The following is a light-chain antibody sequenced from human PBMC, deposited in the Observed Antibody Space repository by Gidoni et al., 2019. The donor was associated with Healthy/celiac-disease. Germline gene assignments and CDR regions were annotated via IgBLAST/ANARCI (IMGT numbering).Light chain of an antibody. CDR3: MQALQTWT. CDR2: LGS. V-gene: IGKV2-28*01. Sequence: EIVMTQSPLSLPVTPGEPASISCRSSPSLLHSNGYNYLDWYLQKPGQSPPLLIYLGSNRGSGVPDRFSGSGSGTDFTLKISRVEAEYVGVYYCMQALQTWTFXXXTKVEIK. J-gene: IGKJ1*01. CDR1: PSLLHSNGYNY.